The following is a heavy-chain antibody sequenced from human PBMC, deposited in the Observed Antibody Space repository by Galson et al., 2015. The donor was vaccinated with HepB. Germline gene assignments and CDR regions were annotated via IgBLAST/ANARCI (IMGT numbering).Heavy chain of an antibody. D-gene: IGHD2-21*01. V-gene: IGHV1-46*01. CDR1: GYTFTNYY. CDR3: ARDRTLSLWTPPTDY. J-gene: IGHJ4*02. CDR2: INPSGDSA. Sequence: SVKVSCKASGYTFTNYYMHWVRQAPGQGLEWVGIINPSGDSASYAQKFQGRVTMTRDTSTSTVYMELSSLRSEDTAVYYCARDRTLSLWTPPTDYWGQGTVVTVSS.